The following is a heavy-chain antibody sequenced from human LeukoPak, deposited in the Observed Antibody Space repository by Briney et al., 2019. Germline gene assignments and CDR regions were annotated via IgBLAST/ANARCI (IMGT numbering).Heavy chain of an antibody. D-gene: IGHD1/OR15-1a*01. CDR2: VYYSGYT. J-gene: IGHJ6*03. CDR3: ARIWNKYYYYYYMDV. V-gene: IGHV4-39*07. CDR1: GDSISSSSYY. Sequence: SETLSLTCSVSGDSISSSSYYWGWIRQPPGKGLEWIGSVYYSGYTNYNPSLKSRVTISVDTSKNQFSLKLSSVTAADTAVYYCARIWNKYYYYYYMDVWGKGTTVTVSS.